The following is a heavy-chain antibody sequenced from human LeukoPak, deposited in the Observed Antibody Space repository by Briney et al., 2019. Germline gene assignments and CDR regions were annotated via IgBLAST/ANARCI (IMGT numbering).Heavy chain of an antibody. Sequence: SSETLSLTCTVSGGSISSYYWSWIRQPPGKGLEWIGYIYYSGSTNYNPSLKSRVTISVDTSKNQFSLKLSSVTAADTVVYYCARLGYSGYDSLDWFDPWGQGTLVTVSS. CDR1: GGSISSYY. CDR3: ARLGYSGYDSLDWFDP. V-gene: IGHV4-59*08. CDR2: IYYSGST. J-gene: IGHJ5*02. D-gene: IGHD5-12*01.